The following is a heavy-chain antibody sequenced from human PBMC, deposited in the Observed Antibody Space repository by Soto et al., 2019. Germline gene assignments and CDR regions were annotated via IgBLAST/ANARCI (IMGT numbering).Heavy chain of an antibody. Sequence: QVQLVQSGAEVKKPGSSVKVSCKASGGTFSSYAISWVRQAPGQGLEWMGGIIPIFGTANYAQKFQGRVTITADESTSTADMELSSLRSEDTAVYYCARPPHDDFWSGYYFGVWGQGTTVTVSS. CDR3: ARPPHDDFWSGYYFGV. CDR1: GGTFSSYA. J-gene: IGHJ6*02. V-gene: IGHV1-69*01. CDR2: IIPIFGTA. D-gene: IGHD3-3*01.